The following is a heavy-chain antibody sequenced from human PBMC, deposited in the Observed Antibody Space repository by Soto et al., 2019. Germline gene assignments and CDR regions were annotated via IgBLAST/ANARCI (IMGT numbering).Heavy chain of an antibody. V-gene: IGHV5-10-1*01. CDR3: ARQIYDSDTGPNFQYYFDS. J-gene: IGHJ4*02. CDR2: IDPSDSQT. D-gene: IGHD3-22*01. CDR1: GYSFAVYW. Sequence: PGESLKISCKGSGYSFAVYWITWVRQKPGKGLEWMGRIDPSDSQTYYSPSFRGHVTISVTKSFTTVFLQWSSLRASDTAMYYCARQIYDSDTGPNFQYYFDSWGQGTPVTVSS.